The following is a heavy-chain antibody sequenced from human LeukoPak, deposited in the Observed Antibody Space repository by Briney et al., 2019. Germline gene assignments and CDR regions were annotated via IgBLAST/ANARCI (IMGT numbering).Heavy chain of an antibody. CDR2: ISYDGSNK. Sequence: PGGSLRLSCAASGFTFSNDGMHWVRQAPGKGLEWVAVISYDGSNKYYADSVKGRFTVSRDNSKNTLYLQMNSLRAEDTAVYYCAKGVGGYFDWLSIDYWGQGTLVTVSS. D-gene: IGHD3-9*01. CDR1: GFTFSNDG. J-gene: IGHJ4*02. CDR3: AKGVGGYFDWLSIDY. V-gene: IGHV3-30*18.